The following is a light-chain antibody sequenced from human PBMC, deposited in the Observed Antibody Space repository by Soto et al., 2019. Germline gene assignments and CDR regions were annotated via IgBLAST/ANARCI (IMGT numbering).Light chain of an antibody. CDR3: QQYGSSPRT. Sequence: ELVWTQSPGTLSLSPGERATLSCRASQSVSSSYLAWYQQKPGQAPSLLMYGASRRATGIPERFSGSGSGTDFTLTISRLEPEDFAVYYCQQYGSSPRTFGQGTRLDIK. CDR2: GAS. CDR1: QSVSSSY. J-gene: IGKJ5*01. V-gene: IGKV3-20*01.